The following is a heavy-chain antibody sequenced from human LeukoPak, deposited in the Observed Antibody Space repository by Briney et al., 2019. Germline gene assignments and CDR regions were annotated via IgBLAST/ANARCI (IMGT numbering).Heavy chain of an antibody. CDR1: GFSFSDAA. Sequence: GGSLRLSCAASGFSFSDAAIHWVRQASGKGLEWVGRVRSRASDYATAYAASVKARFTISRDESKNTAYLQMNSLRTEDTAVYYCTRHLIDYWGQGTLVAVSS. CDR2: VRSRASDYAT. CDR3: TRHLIDY. J-gene: IGHJ4*02. V-gene: IGHV3-73*01.